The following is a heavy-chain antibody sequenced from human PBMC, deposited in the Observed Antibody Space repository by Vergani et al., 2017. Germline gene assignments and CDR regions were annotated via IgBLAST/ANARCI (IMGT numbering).Heavy chain of an antibody. D-gene: IGHD1-26*01. CDR3: AKDRSGSYYGDFDY. CDR1: GFTFDDYA. V-gene: IGHV3-9*01. CDR2: ISWNSGSI. J-gene: IGHJ4*02. Sequence: EVQLVESGGGLVQPGRSLRLSCAASGFTFDDYAMHWVRQAPGKGLEWVSGISWNSGSIGYADSVKGRFTISRDNAKNSLYLQMNSLRAEYTALYYCAKDRSGSYYGDFDYWGQGTLVTVSS.